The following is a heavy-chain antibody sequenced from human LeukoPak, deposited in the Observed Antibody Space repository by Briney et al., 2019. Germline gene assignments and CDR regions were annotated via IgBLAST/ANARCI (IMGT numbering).Heavy chain of an antibody. Sequence: GGSLRLSCAASGFTFSSYSMNWVRQAPGKGLEWVSSISSSSSYIYYADSVKGRFTISRDNAKNSLYLQMNSLRAEDTAVYYCARDRRAMTTVTGGFDPWGQGTLVTVSP. CDR3: ARDRRAMTTVTGGFDP. J-gene: IGHJ5*02. CDR2: ISSSSSYI. D-gene: IGHD4-17*01. V-gene: IGHV3-21*01. CDR1: GFTFSSYS.